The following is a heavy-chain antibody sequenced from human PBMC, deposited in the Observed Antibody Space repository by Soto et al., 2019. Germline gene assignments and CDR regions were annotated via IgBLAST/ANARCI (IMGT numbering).Heavy chain of an antibody. V-gene: IGHV3-23*01. J-gene: IGHJ5*02. CDR1: GFTFSSYA. Sequence: PGGSLRLSCAAPGFTFSSYAMSWVRQAPGKGLEWVSAISGSGGHTYYADSVKGRFVVSRDNDKNTVYLHMSSLTGEDTAVYFCAKIEMGWFAHWGQGTQVTVS. CDR3: AKIEMGWFAH. D-gene: IGHD2-8*01. CDR2: ISGSGGHT.